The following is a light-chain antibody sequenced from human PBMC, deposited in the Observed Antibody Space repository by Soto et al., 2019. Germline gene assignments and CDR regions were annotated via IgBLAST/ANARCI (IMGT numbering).Light chain of an antibody. CDR1: QSISSW. Sequence: DIQMTQSPSTLSASVGDRVTITCRASQSISSWLAWYQQKPGKAPKVLIYDASSVESGVPSRFSGSGAGTEFTLTISSLQPDDFATYYCQQYNSYPLTFGPGTKVDIK. CDR3: QQYNSYPLT. CDR2: DAS. V-gene: IGKV1-5*01. J-gene: IGKJ3*01.